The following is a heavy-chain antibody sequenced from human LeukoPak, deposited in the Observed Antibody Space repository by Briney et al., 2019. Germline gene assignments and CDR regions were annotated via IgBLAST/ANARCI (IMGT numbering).Heavy chain of an antibody. Sequence: PGGSLRLSCAASEFTFSAYAMHWIRQAPGRGLEWVAFVRYGGNIKYYADSVKGRFTISRDNSKNTLHLQMNSLRPEDTAVYYCTKDLGTEYNIFDYWGQGTLVTVSS. CDR2: VRYGGNIK. CDR3: TKDLGTEYNIFDY. D-gene: IGHD3-9*01. V-gene: IGHV3-30*02. CDR1: EFTFSAYA. J-gene: IGHJ4*02.